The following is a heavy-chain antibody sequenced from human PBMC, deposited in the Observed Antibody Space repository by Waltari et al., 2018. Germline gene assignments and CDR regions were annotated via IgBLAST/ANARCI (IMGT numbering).Heavy chain of an antibody. D-gene: IGHD3-3*01. V-gene: IGHV3-23*01. CDR1: GFTFRSYA. CDR2: ITGGAEDT. Sequence: EVQLLESGGGLVQPGGSLRLSCAASGFTFRSYAMTWVRQAPGKGLEWVSVITGGAEDTYYADSVKGRFTISRDNSKNTVYLQMDSLRAEDTAVYYCAKDRAGVFDYWGQGTPVTVSS. J-gene: IGHJ4*02. CDR3: AKDRAGVFDY.